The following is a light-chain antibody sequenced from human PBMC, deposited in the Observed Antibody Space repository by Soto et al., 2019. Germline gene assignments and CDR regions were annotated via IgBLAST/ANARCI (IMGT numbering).Light chain of an antibody. V-gene: IGKV3-11*01. Sequence: EIEVTQSPATLSLSPGERATLSCRASQSVSSYLAWYQQKPGQAPRLLIYDASNRATGIPARFSGSGSGTDFTLTISSLEPEDFAVYYCQQRSNWPPLTFGQGTRLEIK. CDR3: QQRSNWPPLT. CDR2: DAS. CDR1: QSVSSY. J-gene: IGKJ5*01.